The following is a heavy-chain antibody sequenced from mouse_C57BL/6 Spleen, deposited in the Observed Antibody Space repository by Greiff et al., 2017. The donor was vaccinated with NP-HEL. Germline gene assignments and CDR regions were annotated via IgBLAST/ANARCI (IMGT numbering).Heavy chain of an antibody. Sequence: EVKLMESGGGLVQPGGSLSLSCAASGFTFTDYYMSWVRQPPGKALEWLGFIRNKANGYTSEYSASVKGRFTISRDNSQSILYLHMNALRAEDSATYYCARHYYGSSYDWFAYWGQGTLVTVSA. CDR1: GFTFTDYY. CDR2: IRNKANGYTS. D-gene: IGHD1-1*01. J-gene: IGHJ3*01. CDR3: ARHYYGSSYDWFAY. V-gene: IGHV7-3*01.